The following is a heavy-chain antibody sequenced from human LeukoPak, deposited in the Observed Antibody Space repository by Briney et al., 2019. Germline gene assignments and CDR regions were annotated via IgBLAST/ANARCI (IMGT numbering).Heavy chain of an antibody. CDR2: INQDGSQK. J-gene: IGHJ4*02. CDR3: ARDPDCMIGVCYDY. CDR1: GFTFGTYW. V-gene: IGHV3-7*01. D-gene: IGHD2-8*01. Sequence: GGSLRLSCAASGFTFGTYWMSWVRQAPGKGLEWVANINQDGSQKYYVDSVKGRFTISRDNAQNSLYLQMNSLRAEDTAVYYCARDPDCMIGVCYDYWGQGALVTVSS.